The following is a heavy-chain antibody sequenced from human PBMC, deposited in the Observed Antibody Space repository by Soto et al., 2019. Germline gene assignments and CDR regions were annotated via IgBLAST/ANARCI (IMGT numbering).Heavy chain of an antibody. J-gene: IGHJ4*02. CDR1: GGSISSGGYS. D-gene: IGHD4-4*01. CDR3: ARAYSEGFDY. V-gene: IGHV4-30-2*01. Sequence: PSETLSLTCAVSGGSISSGGYSWSWIRQPPGKGLEWIGYIYYSGSTYYNPSLKSRVIISVDRSKDQFSLKLSSVTAADTAVYYCARAYSEGFDYWGQGTLVTVSS. CDR2: IYYSGST.